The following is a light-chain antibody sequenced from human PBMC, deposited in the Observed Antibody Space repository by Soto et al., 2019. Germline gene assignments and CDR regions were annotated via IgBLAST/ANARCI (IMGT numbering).Light chain of an antibody. Sequence: DIQMTQSPSSLSVSVGDRVTITCRASQIIGNFLNWYQQKPGEAPKLLIYGASNLQSGIPSRFSGSGSQTEFSLTISSLQPEDFASYYCQQTYNIPITFGQGTRLEIK. V-gene: IGKV1-39*01. CDR2: GAS. CDR1: QIIGNF. CDR3: QQTYNIPIT. J-gene: IGKJ5*01.